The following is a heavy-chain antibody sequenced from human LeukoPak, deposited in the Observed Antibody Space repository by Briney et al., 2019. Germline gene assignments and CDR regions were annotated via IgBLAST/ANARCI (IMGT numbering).Heavy chain of an antibody. CDR2: IWYDGSNK. Sequence: GGSLRLSCAASGFTFSSYGMHWVRQAPGKGLEWVAVIWYDGSNKYYADSVKGRFTISRDNSKNTLYLQMNSLRAEDTAVYYCARGPSRYCSSTSCYTIDYWGQGALVTVSS. CDR1: GFTFSSYG. D-gene: IGHD2-2*02. J-gene: IGHJ4*02. V-gene: IGHV3-33*01. CDR3: ARGPSRYCSSTSCYTIDY.